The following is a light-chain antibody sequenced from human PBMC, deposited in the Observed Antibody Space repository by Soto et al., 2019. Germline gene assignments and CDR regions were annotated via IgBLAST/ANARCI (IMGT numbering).Light chain of an antibody. CDR3: QQRSNGHLT. Sequence: EIVLTQSPATLSLSPGERATLSCRASQSVSSYLAWYQQKPGQAPRLLIYDASNRATGIPGRFSGSGTGTDFTLTISSLEPEDFAVYYCQQRSNGHLTFGGGTKV. CDR1: QSVSSY. CDR2: DAS. J-gene: IGKJ4*01. V-gene: IGKV3D-11*02.